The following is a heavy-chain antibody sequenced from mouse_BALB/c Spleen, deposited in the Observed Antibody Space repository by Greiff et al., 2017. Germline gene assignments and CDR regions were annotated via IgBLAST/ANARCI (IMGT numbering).Heavy chain of an antibody. CDR3: AVINFGAMDY. V-gene: IGHV14-1*02. J-gene: IGHJ4*01. CDR2: IDPENGNT. Sequence: VQLQQSGAELVRPGALVKLSCKASGFNIKDYYMHWVKQRPEQGLEWIGWIDPENGNTIYDPKFQGKASITADTSSNTAYLQLSSLTSEDTAVYYCAVINFGAMDYWGQGTSVTVSS. D-gene: IGHD2-4*01. CDR1: GFNIKDYY.